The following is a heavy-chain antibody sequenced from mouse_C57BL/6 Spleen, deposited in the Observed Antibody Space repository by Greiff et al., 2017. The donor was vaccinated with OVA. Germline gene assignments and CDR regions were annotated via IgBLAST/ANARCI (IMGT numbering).Heavy chain of an antibody. J-gene: IGHJ3*01. Sequence: QVQLQQSDAELVQPGASVKISCKVSGYTFTEHTIHWMKQRPEQGLEWIGYIYPRDGSTKYNEKFKGKATVTADKSSSTAYMQLNSLTSEDSAVYFCAMASPYYSPWFAYWGQGTLVTVSA. CDR1: GYTFTEHT. CDR3: AMASPYYSPWFAY. CDR2: IYPRDGST. D-gene: IGHD2-12*01. V-gene: IGHV1-78*01.